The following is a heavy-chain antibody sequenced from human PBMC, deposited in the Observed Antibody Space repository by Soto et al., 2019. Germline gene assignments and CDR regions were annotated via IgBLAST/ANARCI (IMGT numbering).Heavy chain of an antibody. CDR2: INHSGST. Sequence: QVQLQQWGAGLLKPSETLSLTCAVYGGSFSGYYWSWIRQPPGKGLEWLGEINHSGSTNYNPSLKSRVTISVDTSKNQFSLKLSSVTAADTAVYYCARAFRGYDFWSGIRGHYFDYWGQGTLVTVSS. D-gene: IGHD3-3*01. J-gene: IGHJ4*02. V-gene: IGHV4-34*01. CDR1: GGSFSGYY. CDR3: ARAFRGYDFWSGIRGHYFDY.